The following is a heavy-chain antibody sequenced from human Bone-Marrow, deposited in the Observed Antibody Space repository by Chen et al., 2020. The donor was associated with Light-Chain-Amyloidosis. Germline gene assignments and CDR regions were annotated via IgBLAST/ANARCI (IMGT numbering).Heavy chain of an antibody. Sequence: EVQLVESGGGLVQPGGSLRLSCATSGFNFSSFGMSWVRQAPGNGLEWVSTVSGSTVSTYYAGAVKGRFIISRDNSKSTLYLQMNSLRAGDTAVYFCTRKGGYFDFWGQGSLVTVSS. CDR2: VSGSTVST. J-gene: IGHJ4*02. CDR1: GFNFSSFG. D-gene: IGHD3-10*01. CDR3: TRKGGYFDF. V-gene: IGHV3-23*04.